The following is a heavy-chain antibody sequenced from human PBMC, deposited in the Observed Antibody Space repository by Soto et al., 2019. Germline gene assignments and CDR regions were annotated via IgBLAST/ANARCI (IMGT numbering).Heavy chain of an antibody. V-gene: IGHV3-48*03. CDR2: ISVSGTMI. CDR1: GFTFSSYE. D-gene: IGHD3-9*01. Sequence: GGSLRLSCAPSGFTFSSYEMNWVRQAPGKGLEWVSYISVSGTMIFYADAVKGRFTISRDNTKKILYLQMNSLRAEDTALYYCATAGLTGTVWGQGTTVTVSS. CDR3: ATAGLTGTV. J-gene: IGHJ6*02.